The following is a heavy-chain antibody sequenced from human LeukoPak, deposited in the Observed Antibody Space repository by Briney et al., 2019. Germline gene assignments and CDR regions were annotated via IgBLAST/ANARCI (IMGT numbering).Heavy chain of an antibody. CDR1: GGTFSSYA. CDR3: AREDRFVLRILGVVIRFDP. V-gene: IGHV1-69*05. Sequence: SVKVSCKASGGTFSSYAISCVRHAPGQGLEWMGGIIPIFGTANYAQKFQGRVTITTDESTSTAYMELSSLRSEDTAVYYCAREDRFVLRILGVVIRFDPWGQGTLVTVSS. J-gene: IGHJ5*02. D-gene: IGHD3-3*01. CDR2: IIPIFGTA.